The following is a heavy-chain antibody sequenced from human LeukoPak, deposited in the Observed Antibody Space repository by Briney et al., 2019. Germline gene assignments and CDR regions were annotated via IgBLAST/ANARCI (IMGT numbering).Heavy chain of an antibody. CDR3: ASLGPRYSGYDWGDY. CDR2: INHSGST. J-gene: IGHJ4*02. CDR1: GGSLSGYY. V-gene: IGHV4-34*01. D-gene: IGHD5-12*01. Sequence: SETLSLTCAVYGGSLSGYYWSWIRQPPGKGLEWMGEINHSGSTNYNPSLESRVTISVDTSKNQFSLKLSSVTAADTAVYFCASLGPRYSGYDWGDYWGQGTLVTVSS.